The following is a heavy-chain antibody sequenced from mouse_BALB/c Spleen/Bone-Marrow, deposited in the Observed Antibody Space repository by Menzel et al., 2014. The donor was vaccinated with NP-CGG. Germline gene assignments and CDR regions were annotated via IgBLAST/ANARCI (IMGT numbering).Heavy chain of an antibody. Sequence: EVQRVESGGGLVQPGGSLKLSCAASGFGFSGFWMGWVRQAPGKGLEWIGEINPDSYTINYTPSLKDRFIISRDNAKNTLYLQMNKVRSEDTALYYCARLGYYGGFAYWGQGTLVTVSA. CDR1: GFGFSGFW. CDR2: INPDSYTI. D-gene: IGHD2-3*01. J-gene: IGHJ3*01. CDR3: ARLGYYGGFAY. V-gene: IGHV4-1*02.